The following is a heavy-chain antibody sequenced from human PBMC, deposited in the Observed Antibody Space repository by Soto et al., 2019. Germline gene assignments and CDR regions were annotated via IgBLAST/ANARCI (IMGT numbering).Heavy chain of an antibody. Sequence: PGGSLRLSCAASGFTFSSYGMHWVRQAPGKGLEWVAVISYDGSNKYYADSVKGRFTISRDNSKNTLYLQMNSLRAEDTAVYYCAKDDVLRYFDWLLSLHDYYYYGMDVWGQGTTVTVSS. J-gene: IGHJ6*02. V-gene: IGHV3-30*18. CDR1: GFTFSSYG. CDR3: AKDDVLRYFDWLLSLHDYYYYGMDV. D-gene: IGHD3-9*01. CDR2: ISYDGSNK.